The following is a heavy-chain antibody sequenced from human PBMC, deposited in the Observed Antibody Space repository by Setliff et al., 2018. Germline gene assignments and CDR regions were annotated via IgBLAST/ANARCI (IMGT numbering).Heavy chain of an antibody. D-gene: IGHD1-1*01. CDR2: IYYSGST. Sequence: NPSETLSLTCTVSGGSISSYYWSWIRQPPGKGLEWIGYIYYSGSTNYNPSLKSRLTISVDTSKNQFSLRLTSVTAADTAIYYCARVRNTQNGFFDYWSQGTLVTVSS. J-gene: IGHJ4*02. CDR3: ARVRNTQNGFFDY. V-gene: IGHV4-59*12. CDR1: GGSISSYY.